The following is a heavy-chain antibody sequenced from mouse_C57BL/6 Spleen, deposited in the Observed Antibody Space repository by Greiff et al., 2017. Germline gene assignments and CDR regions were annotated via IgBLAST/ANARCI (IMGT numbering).Heavy chain of an antibody. CDR1: GYTFTDYY. CDR2: INPNNGGT. Sequence: VQLQQSGPELVKPGASVKISCKASGYTFTDYYMNWVKQSHGKSLEWIGDINPNNGGTSYNQKFKGKATLTVDKSSSTAYMELRSLTSEDSAVYYCARGDYDYDEGACFAYWGQGTLVTVSA. J-gene: IGHJ3*01. CDR3: ARGDYDYDEGACFAY. V-gene: IGHV1-26*01. D-gene: IGHD2-4*01.